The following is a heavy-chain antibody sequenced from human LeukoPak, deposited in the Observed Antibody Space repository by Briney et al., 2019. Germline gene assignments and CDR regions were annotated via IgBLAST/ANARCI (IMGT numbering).Heavy chain of an antibody. CDR2: IRYDGINK. CDR1: GFTFSSYG. Sequence: GGSLRLSCAASGFTFSSYGIHWVRQAPGKGLEWVAFIRYDGINKYYAHSVKGRFTISKDNSKNTLYLQMNSLRAEDTAVYYCARIQGTTVSFDYWGQGTLVTVSS. V-gene: IGHV3-30*02. CDR3: ARIQGTTVSFDY. J-gene: IGHJ4*02. D-gene: IGHD4-17*01.